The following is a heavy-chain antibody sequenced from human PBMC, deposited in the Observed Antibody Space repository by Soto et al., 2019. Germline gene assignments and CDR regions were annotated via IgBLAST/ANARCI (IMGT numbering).Heavy chain of an antibody. CDR3: ARDQPLRPPIDYGMDV. Sequence: ASVKVSCKASGYTFTSYDISWVRQAPGQGLEWMGWVSAYNGNTNYAQKLQGRVTMTTDTSTSTAYMELRSLRSDDTAVYYCARDQPLRPPIDYGMDVWGQGTTVTVSS. V-gene: IGHV1-18*01. D-gene: IGHD2-2*01. CDR1: GYTFTSYD. CDR2: VSAYNGNT. J-gene: IGHJ6*02.